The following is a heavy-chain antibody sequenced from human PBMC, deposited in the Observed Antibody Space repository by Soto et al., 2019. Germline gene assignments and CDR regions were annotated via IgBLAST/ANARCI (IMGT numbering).Heavy chain of an antibody. D-gene: IGHD4-17*01. J-gene: IGHJ6*02. Sequence: SETLALSCAVSGGSMRSYYWSWIRQPPGKGLEWIGYIYYSGSTNYHPSLKSRVTISVDTSKNQFSLKLSSVTAADTAVYYCARWTTVVTPYYYYGMDVWGQGTTVTVSS. CDR2: IYYSGST. CDR1: GGSMRSYY. V-gene: IGHV4-59*01. CDR3: ARWTTVVTPYYYYGMDV.